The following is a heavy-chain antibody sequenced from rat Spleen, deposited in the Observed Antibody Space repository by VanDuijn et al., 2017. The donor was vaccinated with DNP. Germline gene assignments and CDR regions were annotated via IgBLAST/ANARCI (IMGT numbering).Heavy chain of an antibody. D-gene: IGHD1-4*01. J-gene: IGHJ1*01. CDR2: INTGSGGT. CDR1: GYSFTTYY. Sequence: QVQLQQSGAELAKPGSSVKISCKASGYSFTTYYIGWIKQTTGQGLECIGYINTGSGGTEYKEKFKGKATLTVDKSSSTAFMQLSSLTPDDSAVYYCARRRLPYWYFDFWGPGTMVTVSS. CDR3: ARRRLPYWYFDF. V-gene: IGHV1-43*01.